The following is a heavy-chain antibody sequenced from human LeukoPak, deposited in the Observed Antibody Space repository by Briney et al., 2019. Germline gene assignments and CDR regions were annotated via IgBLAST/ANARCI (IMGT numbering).Heavy chain of an antibody. V-gene: IGHV3-11*01. CDR1: GFTFSDYY. CDR3: ARDVEQPRQGAGFDY. D-gene: IGHD6-19*01. Sequence: PGGSLRLSWAASGFTFSDYYMSWIRQAPGKRLEWVSYISSSGSTIYYADSVKGRFTISRDNAKNSLYLQMNSLRAEDTAVYYCARDVEQPRQGAGFDYWGQGTLVTVSS. J-gene: IGHJ4*02. CDR2: ISSSGSTI.